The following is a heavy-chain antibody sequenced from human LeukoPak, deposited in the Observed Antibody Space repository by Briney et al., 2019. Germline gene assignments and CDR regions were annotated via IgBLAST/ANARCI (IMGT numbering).Heavy chain of an antibody. J-gene: IGHJ4*02. V-gene: IGHV1-18*01. CDR2: ISAYNGNT. D-gene: IGHD5-12*01. CDR3: ARAIVDIVATRGGPKREAYYFDY. Sequence: ASVKVSCKASGYTFTSYGISWVRQAPGQGLEWMGWISAYNGNTNYAQKLQGRVTMTTDTSTSTAYMELRSLRSDDTAVYYCARAIVDIVATRGGPKREAYYFDYWGQGTLVTVSS. CDR1: GYTFTSYG.